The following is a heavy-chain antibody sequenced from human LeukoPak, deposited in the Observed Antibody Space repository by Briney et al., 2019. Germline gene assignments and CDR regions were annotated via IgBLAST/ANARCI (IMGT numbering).Heavy chain of an antibody. CDR2: IYYSGST. CDR1: GGSIGSSSYY. CDR3: ASAGDIVVVPAARKGWFDP. Sequence: SETLSLTCTVSGGSIGSSSYYWGWIRQPPGKGLEWIGSIYYSGSTYYNPSLKSRVTISVDTSKNQFSLKLSSVTAADTAVYYCASAGDIVVVPAARKGWFDPWGQGTLVTVSS. V-gene: IGHV4-39*07. D-gene: IGHD2-2*01. J-gene: IGHJ5*02.